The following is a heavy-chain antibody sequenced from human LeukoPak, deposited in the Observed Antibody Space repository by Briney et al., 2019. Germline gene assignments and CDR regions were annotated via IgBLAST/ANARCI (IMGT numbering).Heavy chain of an antibody. D-gene: IGHD6-13*01. CDR2: ISGSGGST. Sequence: GGSLRLSCAASGFTFSSYAMSWVRQAPGKGPEWVSAISGSGGSTYYADSVKGRFTISRDNSKNTLYLQMNSLRAEDTAVYYCAKDAAYSSSWSNWFDPWGQGTLVTVSS. J-gene: IGHJ5*02. V-gene: IGHV3-23*01. CDR1: GFTFSSYA. CDR3: AKDAAYSSSWSNWFDP.